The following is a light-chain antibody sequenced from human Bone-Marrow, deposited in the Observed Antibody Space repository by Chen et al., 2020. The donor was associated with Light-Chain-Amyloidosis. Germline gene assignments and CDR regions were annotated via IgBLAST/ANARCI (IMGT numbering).Light chain of an antibody. V-gene: IGKV1-39*01. J-gene: IGKJ1*01. CDR2: STT. CDR3: QQSLTSPRT. Sequence: DIQMTQSPLSLSESVGDRVTITCRASQSIDNHLNWYQQKVGKAPKLLIYSTTTLEFGVPSRFAGSGSGTDFTLTISSLQPEDVASYYCQQSLTSPRTFGQGTRVE. CDR1: QSIDNH.